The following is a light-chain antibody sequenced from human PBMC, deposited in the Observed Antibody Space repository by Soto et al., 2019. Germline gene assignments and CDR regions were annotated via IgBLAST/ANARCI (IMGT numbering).Light chain of an antibody. CDR3: QQSYSTPYT. V-gene: IGKV1-8*01. J-gene: IGKJ2*01. CDR2: AAS. CDR1: QGISSY. Sequence: ALRMTQSPSSLSASTGDRVTITCRASQGISSYLAWYQQKPGKAPKLLIYAASSLRSWVPSRFSGSGSGTDFTLTISSLQPADFATYYCQQSYSTPYTFGQGTQVDTK.